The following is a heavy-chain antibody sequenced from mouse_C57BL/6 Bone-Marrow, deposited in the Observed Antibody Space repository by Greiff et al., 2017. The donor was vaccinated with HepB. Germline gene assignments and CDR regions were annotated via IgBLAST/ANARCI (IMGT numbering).Heavy chain of an antibody. D-gene: IGHD2-2*01. Sequence: QVQLQQPGAELVKPGASVKLSCKASGSTFTSYWMQWVKQRPGPGLEWIGEIDPSDSYTNYNQKFKGKATLTVDTSSSTAYMQLSSLTAEASAVYYCARWGGLRRNYYAMDYWGQGTSVTVSS. J-gene: IGHJ4*01. CDR3: ARWGGLRRNYYAMDY. V-gene: IGHV1-50*01. CDR1: GSTFTSYW. CDR2: IDPSDSYT.